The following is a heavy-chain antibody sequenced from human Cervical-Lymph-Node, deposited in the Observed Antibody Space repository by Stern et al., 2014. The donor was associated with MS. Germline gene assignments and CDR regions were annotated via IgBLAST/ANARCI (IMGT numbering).Heavy chain of an antibody. J-gene: IGHJ3*02. CDR1: GFSLSHVRMG. V-gene: IGHV2-26*01. CDR2: IFSNGEE. D-gene: IGHD6-13*01. Sequence: QVTLKESGPVLVKPTETLTLTCTVSGFSLSHVRMGVSWIRQPPGKALEWLANIFSNGEESYTTSLKGRLTISKDISKSQVILTMTHMDPADTATYYCARMMQHLAGDAFDIWGQGTMVSVSS. CDR3: ARMMQHLAGDAFDI.